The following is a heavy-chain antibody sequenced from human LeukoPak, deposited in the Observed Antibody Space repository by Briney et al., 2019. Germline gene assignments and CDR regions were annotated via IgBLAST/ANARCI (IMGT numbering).Heavy chain of an antibody. V-gene: IGHV3-66*02. D-gene: IGHD1-26*01. CDR1: GFTFSGYA. Sequence: GGSLRLSCAASGFTFSGYAMSWVRQAPGKGLEWVSVIYAAGGTYYADSVKGRFTISRDASTNTLYLQMNSLRVEDTAVYYCARSIVTAGLGPWGQGTLVTVSS. J-gene: IGHJ5*02. CDR3: ARSIVTAGLGP. CDR2: IYAAGGT.